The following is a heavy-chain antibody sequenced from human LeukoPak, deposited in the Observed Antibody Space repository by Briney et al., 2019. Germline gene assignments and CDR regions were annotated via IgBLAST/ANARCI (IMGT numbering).Heavy chain of an antibody. CDR1: GFTFSTYW. J-gene: IGHJ4*02. V-gene: IGHV3-7*05. CDR2: IKQDGSEK. CDR3: ANSGIAAAGFYFDY. Sequence: PGGSRAFSCAASGFTFSTYWMTWVRQVPGKGLEWVANIKQDGSEKYYVGSVKGRFTISRDNAKNSLYLQMNSLRAEDTAVYYCANSGIAAAGFYFDYWVQATIATVSS. D-gene: IGHD6-13*01.